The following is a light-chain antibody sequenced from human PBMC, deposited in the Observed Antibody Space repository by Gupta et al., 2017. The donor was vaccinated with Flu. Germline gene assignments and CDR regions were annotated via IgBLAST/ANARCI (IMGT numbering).Light chain of an antibody. Sequence: QSALTQPASVSGSPGPSLTISCTGTSSDVGGYNYVSWYQHHPGKAPKLMIYEVSNRPSGVSNRFSGSKSGNTASLTISGLQAEDEADYYCSSYTSSSTLFGTGTKVTVL. J-gene: IGLJ1*01. CDR1: SSDVGGYNY. V-gene: IGLV2-14*01. CDR3: SSYTSSSTL. CDR2: EVS.